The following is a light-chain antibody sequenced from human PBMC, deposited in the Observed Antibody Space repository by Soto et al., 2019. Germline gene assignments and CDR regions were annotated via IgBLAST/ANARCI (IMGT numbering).Light chain of an antibody. CDR1: QSISSW. CDR3: QRYNNY. CDR2: DTS. V-gene: IGKV1-5*01. J-gene: IGKJ2*01. Sequence: DIQMTQSPSTLSASVGDRVTITCRASQSISSWLAWYQQKPGRAPNLLIYDTSILKSGVPSRFSGSGSGTEFTLTISSLQPDDFATYYCQRYNNYFGLGTKVDI.